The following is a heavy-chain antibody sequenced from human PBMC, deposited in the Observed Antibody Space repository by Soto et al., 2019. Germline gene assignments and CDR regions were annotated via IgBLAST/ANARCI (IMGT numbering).Heavy chain of an antibody. Sequence: SVKVSCKASGFTFISSAVQWVRQARGQRLEWIGWIVVVSGNTNYAQKFQERVAITRDMSTSTAYMELSSLRSEDTAVYYCAADYYDTNGYYYDYWGQGTLVTVSS. CDR3: AADYYDTNGYYYDY. CDR2: IVVVSGNT. J-gene: IGHJ4*02. V-gene: IGHV1-58*01. CDR1: GFTFISSA. D-gene: IGHD3-22*01.